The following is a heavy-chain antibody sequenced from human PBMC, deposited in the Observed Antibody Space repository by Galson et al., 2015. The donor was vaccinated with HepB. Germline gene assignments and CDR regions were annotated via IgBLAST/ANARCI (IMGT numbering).Heavy chain of an antibody. D-gene: IGHD3-16*02. Sequence: SVKVSCKASGGTFSSYAISWVRQAPGQGLEWMGGIIPIFGTANYAQKFQGRVTITADESTSTAYMELSSLRSEDTAVYYCASGLNDYVWGSYRYYPYWGQGTLVTVSS. J-gene: IGHJ4*02. CDR2: IIPIFGTA. CDR3: ASGLNDYVWGSYRYYPY. CDR1: GGTFSSYA. V-gene: IGHV1-69*13.